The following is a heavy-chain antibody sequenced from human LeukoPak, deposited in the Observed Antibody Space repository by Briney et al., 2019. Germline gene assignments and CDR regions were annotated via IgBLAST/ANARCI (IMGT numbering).Heavy chain of an antibody. J-gene: IGHJ4*02. CDR1: GFTFSDHY. Sequence: GGSLRLSCAASGFTFSDHYMDWVRQAPGKGLEWVSAISGSGGSTYYADSVKGRFTISRDNSKNTLYLQMNSLRAEDTAVYYCAKGESGSYDYWGEGTLVTVSS. CDR2: ISGSGGST. D-gene: IGHD1-26*01. CDR3: AKGESGSYDY. V-gene: IGHV3-23*01.